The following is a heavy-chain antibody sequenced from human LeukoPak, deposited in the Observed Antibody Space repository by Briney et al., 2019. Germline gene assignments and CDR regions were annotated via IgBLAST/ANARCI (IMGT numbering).Heavy chain of an antibody. V-gene: IGHV3-20*04. CDR3: ARAYYYDSSGYSAINAFDI. CDR2: ISLNGGSI. J-gene: IGHJ3*02. D-gene: IGHD3-22*01. Sequence: GGSLTLSCAASGFSFDDYGMRWVRHPPGKGLEWVSGISLNGGSIGYAASVKGRFTISRDNAKNSLYLQMNSLRAEDTALYYCARAYYYDSSGYSAINAFDIWGQGTMVTVSS. CDR1: GFSFDDYG.